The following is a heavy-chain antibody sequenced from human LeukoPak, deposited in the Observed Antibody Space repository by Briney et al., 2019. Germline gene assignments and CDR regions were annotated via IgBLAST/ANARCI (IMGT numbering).Heavy chain of an antibody. J-gene: IGHJ6*02. CDR3: AREERRYYYYGMDV. CDR2: ISYDGSSE. Sequence: GGSLRLSCAASGFTFSNYGMHWVRQAPGKGLEWVALISYDGSSEYYGDSVKGRFTISRDNSKNTLFLQMSSLRAEDTAVYYCAREERRYYYYGMDVWGQGTTVTVSS. V-gene: IGHV3-30*03. D-gene: IGHD1-1*01. CDR1: GFTFSNYG.